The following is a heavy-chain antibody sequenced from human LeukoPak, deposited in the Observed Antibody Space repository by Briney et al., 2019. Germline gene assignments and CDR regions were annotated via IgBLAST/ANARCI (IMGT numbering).Heavy chain of an antibody. CDR2: ISAYNGNT. CDR3: ARGALTTIFGVVIISRGHAFDI. V-gene: IGHV1-18*01. CDR1: GYTFTSYG. Sequence: ASVKVSCKASGYTFTSYGISWVRQTPGQGLEWMGWISAYNGNTNYAQKLQGRVTMTTDTSTSTACMELRSLRSDDTAVYYCARGALTTIFGVVIISRGHAFDIWGQGTMVTVSS. D-gene: IGHD3-3*01. J-gene: IGHJ3*02.